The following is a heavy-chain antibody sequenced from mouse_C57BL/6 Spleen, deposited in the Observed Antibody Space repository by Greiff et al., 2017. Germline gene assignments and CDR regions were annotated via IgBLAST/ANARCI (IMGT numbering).Heavy chain of an antibody. V-gene: IGHV3-6*01. CDR2: ISYDGSN. Sequence: EVKLMESGPGLVKPSQSLSLTCSVTGYSITSGYYWNWIRQFPGNKLEWMGYISYDGSNNYNPSLKNRISITRDTSKNQFFLKLNSVTTEDTATYYCAKHYGFGGYFDVWGTGTTVTVSS. CDR3: AKHYGFGGYFDV. CDR1: GYSITSGYY. D-gene: IGHD1-2*01. J-gene: IGHJ1*03.